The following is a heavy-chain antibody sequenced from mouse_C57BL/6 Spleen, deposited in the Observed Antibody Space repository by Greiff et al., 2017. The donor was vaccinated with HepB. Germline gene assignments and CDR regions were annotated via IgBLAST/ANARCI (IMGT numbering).Heavy chain of an antibody. CDR3: ARQMKLSSPWFAY. Sequence: QVQLKESGPELVKPGASVKISCKASGYAFSSSWMNWVKQRPGKGLEWIGRIYPGDGDTNYNGKFKGKATLTADKSSSTAYMQLSSLTSEDSAVYFCARQMKLSSPWFAYWGQVTLVTVSA. CDR2: IYPGDGDT. J-gene: IGHJ3*01. V-gene: IGHV1-82*01. CDR1: GYAFSSSW. D-gene: IGHD1-1*01.